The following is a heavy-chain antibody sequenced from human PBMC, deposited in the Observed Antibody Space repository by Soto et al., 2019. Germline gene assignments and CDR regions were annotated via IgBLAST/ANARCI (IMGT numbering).Heavy chain of an antibody. CDR1: AINFRSYA. CDR3: AKRQSFDFWSGYLPFFDY. D-gene: IGHD3-3*01. CDR2: VGGSGSDT. V-gene: IGHV3-23*01. Sequence: GGSLRLSCSASAINFRSYAMSWVRQAPGKGLEWVSAVGGSGSDTYYADSVKGRFTISRDDSKNTLYLHMSSLRVEDTAIYYCAKRQSFDFWSGYLPFFDYWGQGTPVTVS. J-gene: IGHJ4*02.